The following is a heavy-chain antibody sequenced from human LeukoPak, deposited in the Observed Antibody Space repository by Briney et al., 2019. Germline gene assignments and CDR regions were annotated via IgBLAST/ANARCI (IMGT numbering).Heavy chain of an antibody. J-gene: IGHJ4*02. V-gene: IGHV3-53*01. D-gene: IGHD4-17*01. CDR1: GFIVNTNY. CDR3: ARDSYGDANFDS. CDR2: IYAEGNT. Sequence: PGGCLRLSCAASGFIVNTNYMTSVRQAPGRGLEWDSFIYAEGNTYYAASVKGRFTISRDISKNAVYLQMNSLRAEDTAVYYCARDSYGDANFDSWGQGTLVTVSS.